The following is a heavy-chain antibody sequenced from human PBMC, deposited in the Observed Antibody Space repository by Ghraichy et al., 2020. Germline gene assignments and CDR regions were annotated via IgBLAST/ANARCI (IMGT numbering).Heavy chain of an antibody. D-gene: IGHD2-15*01. Sequence: GALRLSCAASGFTFSNYAMHWVRQAPGKGLEWVAFISYDGSDRYYADSVKGRVTISRDNSKNTLYLQMNSLRPEDTAVYYCAREEMECSGGICYSRGFDYWGQGTLVTVSS. CDR2: ISYDGSDR. CDR3: AREEMECSGGICYSRGFDY. J-gene: IGHJ4*02. V-gene: IGHV3-30*04. CDR1: GFTFSNYA.